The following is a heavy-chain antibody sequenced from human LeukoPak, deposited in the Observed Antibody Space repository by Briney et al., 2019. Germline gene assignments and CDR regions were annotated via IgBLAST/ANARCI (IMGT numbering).Heavy chain of an antibody. CDR3: ARDNTPAVDY. D-gene: IGHD2-2*01. CDR2: ISGGSDTI. CDR1: GFTFSPYP. Sequence: GGSLRLSCAASGFTFSPYPMNWVRQAPGKGLEWVSYISGGSDTIHYADSVKGRFTISRDNAKNSLYLQMNSLRPEDTAVYYCARDNTPAVDYWGQGTLVTVSS. J-gene: IGHJ4*02. V-gene: IGHV3-48*04.